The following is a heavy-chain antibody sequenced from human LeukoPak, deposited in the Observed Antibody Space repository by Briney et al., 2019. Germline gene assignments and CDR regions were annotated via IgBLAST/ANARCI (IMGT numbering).Heavy chain of an antibody. J-gene: IGHJ4*02. CDR1: GFTFSSYS. V-gene: IGHV3-48*01. Sequence: PGGSLRLSCAASGFTFSSYSMNWVRQAPGKGLEWVSYISSSSSTIYYADSVKGRFTIPRDNAKNSLYLQMNSLRAEDTAVYYCASFSITFGGVINDFDYWGQGTPVTVSS. D-gene: IGHD3-16*02. CDR2: ISSSSSTI. CDR3: ASFSITFGGVINDFDY.